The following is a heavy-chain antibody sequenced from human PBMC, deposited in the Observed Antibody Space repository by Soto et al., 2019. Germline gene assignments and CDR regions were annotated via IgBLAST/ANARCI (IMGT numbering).Heavy chain of an antibody. V-gene: IGHV3-15*07. CDR1: GFTFSNAW. CDR2: IKSKTDGGTT. J-gene: IGHJ3*02. Sequence: GGSLRLSGAASGFTFSNAWVNWVRQAPGKGREWVGRIKSKTDGGTTDYAAPVKGRFTISRDDSKNTLYLQMNSLKTEDTAVYYCTTKLRFLEWLLSLGRASDAFDIWGQGTMVTVS. D-gene: IGHD3-3*01. CDR3: TTKLRFLEWLLSLGRASDAFDI.